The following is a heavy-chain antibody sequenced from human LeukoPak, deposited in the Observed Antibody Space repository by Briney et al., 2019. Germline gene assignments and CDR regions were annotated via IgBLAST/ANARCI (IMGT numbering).Heavy chain of an antibody. CDR3: ARQGYCSSTSCYMGGAYNWFDP. D-gene: IGHD2-2*02. CDR1: GGSISSYY. V-gene: IGHV4-4*09. Sequence: SETLSLTCTVSGGSISSYYWSWIRQPPGKGLEWIGYIYPSGNTNYIPSLKSRVTISVDTSKNQFSLKLISVTAADTAVYYCARQGYCSSTSCYMGGAYNWFDPWGQGTLVTVSS. J-gene: IGHJ5*02. CDR2: IYPSGNT.